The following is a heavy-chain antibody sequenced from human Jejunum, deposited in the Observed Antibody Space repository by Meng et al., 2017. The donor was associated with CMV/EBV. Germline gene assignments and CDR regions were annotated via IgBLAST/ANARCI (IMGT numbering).Heavy chain of an antibody. D-gene: IGHD3-16*01. J-gene: IGHJ4*01. Sequence: VQLVGAGGGLVQPGGSLTLSCAASGFTVGSKYMNWIRQAPGKGLQWVSVINADGGTHYADSVRGRFIISRDNSKNTVHLQMNSLTDEDTAVYYCGRDRGEGGFFDYWGQGTLVTVSS. CDR2: INADGGT. V-gene: IGHV3-66*01. CDR3: GRDRGEGGFFDY. CDR1: GFTVGSKY.